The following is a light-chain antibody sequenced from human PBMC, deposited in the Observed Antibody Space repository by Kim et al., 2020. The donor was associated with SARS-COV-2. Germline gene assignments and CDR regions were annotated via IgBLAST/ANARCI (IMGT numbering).Light chain of an antibody. J-gene: IGKJ1*01. CDR3: QQSYSTPPT. CDR2: AAS. Sequence: ASVGDRVSITCRPSQSISTYLNWYQQKPGKAPNLLIYAASSLHSGVPSRFSGSGSGTEFTLTISSLQPEDFATYYCQQSYSTPPTFGQGTKVDIK. CDR1: QSISTY. V-gene: IGKV1-39*01.